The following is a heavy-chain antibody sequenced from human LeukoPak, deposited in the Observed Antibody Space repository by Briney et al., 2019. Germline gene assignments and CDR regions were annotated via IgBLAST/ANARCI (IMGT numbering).Heavy chain of an antibody. V-gene: IGHV3-30*04. CDR1: GFTFSSYA. D-gene: IGHD3-10*01. Sequence: GRSLRLSCAASGFTFSSYAMHWVRQAPGKGLEWVAVISYDGSNKYYADSVKCRFTISRDNSKNTLYLQMNSLRAEDTAVYYCARDRLQGYYYGSGTGMDVWGKGTTVTVSS. CDR3: ARDRLQGYYYGSGTGMDV. CDR2: ISYDGSNK. J-gene: IGHJ6*04.